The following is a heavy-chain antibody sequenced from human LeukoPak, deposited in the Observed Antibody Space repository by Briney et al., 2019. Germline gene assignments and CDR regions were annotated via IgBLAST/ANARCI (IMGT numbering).Heavy chain of an antibody. D-gene: IGHD6-19*01. Sequence: SVKVSCKASGGTFSSYTISWVRQAPGQGLEWMGRIIPILGIANYAQKFQGRVTITADKSTSTAYMELSSLRSEDTAVYHCARGGFSSSGWYKNWFDPWGQGTLVTVSS. CDR3: ARGGFSSSGWYKNWFDP. CDR2: IIPILGIA. CDR1: GGTFSSYT. J-gene: IGHJ5*02. V-gene: IGHV1-69*02.